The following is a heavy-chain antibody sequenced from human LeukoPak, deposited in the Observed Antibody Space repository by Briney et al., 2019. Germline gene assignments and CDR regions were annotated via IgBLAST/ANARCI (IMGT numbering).Heavy chain of an antibody. CDR2: IYPCDSDT. J-gene: IGHJ3*02. V-gene: IGHV5-51*01. CDR3: ARTRSPQNTNTYYYDSSGYYYYAFDI. CDR1: GCSFTSYW. D-gene: IGHD3-22*01. Sequence: GESLKISCNGSGCSFTSYWIGWVRQMPGKGLEWMGIIYPCDSDTRYSPSFQGQVTISADKSISTAYLKWSSLKASATAMYYCARTRSPQNTNTYYYDSSGYYYYAFDIWGQGTMVTVSS.